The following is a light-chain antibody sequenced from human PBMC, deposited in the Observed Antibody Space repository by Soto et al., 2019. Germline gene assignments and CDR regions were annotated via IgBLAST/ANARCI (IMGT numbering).Light chain of an antibody. J-gene: IGKJ1*01. Sequence: DIQMTQSPSSLSASVGDRVTITCRASQSISKYLNWYQQKPGKATQLLIYAASSMQTGVPSSFSGSGSGTDVTLTISRLQPEDLGTYYWQQRYSAQWTFGQGTKVEIK. V-gene: IGKV1-39*01. CDR3: QQRYSAQWT. CDR1: QSISKY. CDR2: AAS.